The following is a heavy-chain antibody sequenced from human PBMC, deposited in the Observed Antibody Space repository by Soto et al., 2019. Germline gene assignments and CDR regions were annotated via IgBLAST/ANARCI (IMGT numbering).Heavy chain of an antibody. CDR1: GGSISSYY. CDR2: IYYSGST. J-gene: IGHJ6*02. CDR3: ARDDDYHDFCDF. V-gene: IGHV4-59*01. D-gene: IGHD3-22*01. Sequence: SETLSLTCTVSGGSISSYYWSWIRQPPGKGLEWIGYIYYSGSTNYNPSLKSRVTISVDTSKNQFSLKLSSVTAADTAVYYCARDDDYHDFCDFCGRRSMVIVSS.